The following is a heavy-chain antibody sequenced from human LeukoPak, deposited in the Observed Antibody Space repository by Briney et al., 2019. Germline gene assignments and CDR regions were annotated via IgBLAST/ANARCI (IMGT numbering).Heavy chain of an antibody. D-gene: IGHD3-22*01. J-gene: IGHJ3*02. CDR2: INPNSGDT. V-gene: IGHV1-2*06. CDR1: GYTFTGYH. Sequence: ASVKVSCKASGYTFTGYHIHWVRQAPGQGLEWMGRINPNSGDTNYAQKFQGRVTMTRDTSISTAYMELSRLRSDDTAVYYCARDRGYYYDSSGYSDAFDIWGQGTMVTVSS. CDR3: ARDRGYYYDSSGYSDAFDI.